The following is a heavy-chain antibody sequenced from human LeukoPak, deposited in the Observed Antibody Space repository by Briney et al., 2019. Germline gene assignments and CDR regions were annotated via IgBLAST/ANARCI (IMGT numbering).Heavy chain of an antibody. CDR2: INHSGST. CDR1: GGSFSGYY. CDR3: ARGRWLRSSFDY. J-gene: IGHJ4*02. Sequence: PSETLSLTCAVYGGSFSGYYWSWIRQPPGKGLEWIGEINHSGSTNYNPSLKSRVTISVDTSKNQSSLKLSSVTAADTAVCYCARGRWLRSSFDYWGQGTLVTVSS. V-gene: IGHV4-34*01. D-gene: IGHD5-12*01.